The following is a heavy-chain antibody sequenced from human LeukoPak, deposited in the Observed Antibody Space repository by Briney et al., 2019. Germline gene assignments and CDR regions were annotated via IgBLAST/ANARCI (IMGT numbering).Heavy chain of an antibody. CDR3: ARDSIAARQVPFDY. CDR2: ISYDGCNK. Sequence: GGSLRLSCAASGFTFSSYAMHWVRQAPGKGLEWVAVISYDGCNKYYADSVKGRFTISRDNSKNTLYLQMNSMRAEDTAVYYCARDSIAARQVPFDYWGQGTLVTVSS. CDR1: GFTFSSYA. V-gene: IGHV3-30-3*01. J-gene: IGHJ4*02. D-gene: IGHD6-6*01.